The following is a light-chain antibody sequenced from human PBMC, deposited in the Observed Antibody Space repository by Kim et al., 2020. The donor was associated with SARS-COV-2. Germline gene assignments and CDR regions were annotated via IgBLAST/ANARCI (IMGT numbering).Light chain of an antibody. Sequence: GQRVSISCSGSSSNIGRRSVNWFQQLPGATPKLLIHNDNQWPSGVSDRFSGSRSGTSASLAISGLQSEDGADFYCATWDDSLNAYVFGTGTKVTVL. CDR2: NDN. J-gene: IGLJ1*01. CDR1: SSNIGRRS. V-gene: IGLV1-44*01. CDR3: ATWDDSLNAYV.